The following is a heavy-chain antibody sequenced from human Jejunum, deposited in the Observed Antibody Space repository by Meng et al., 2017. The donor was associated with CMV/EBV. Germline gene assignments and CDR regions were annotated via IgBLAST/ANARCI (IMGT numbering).Heavy chain of an antibody. CDR3: AAGFNRADY. V-gene: IGHV3-74*01. J-gene: IGHJ4*02. CDR1: GFPFSIYW. CDR2: ISTDGNSA. Sequence: SCAASGFPFSIYWMHWVRQAPEKGLLWVSRISTDGNSATYADSVKGRFTISRDNAKNTLYLQMSNLRAEDTAVYYCAAGFNRADYWGQGTLVTVSS. D-gene: IGHD1-14*01.